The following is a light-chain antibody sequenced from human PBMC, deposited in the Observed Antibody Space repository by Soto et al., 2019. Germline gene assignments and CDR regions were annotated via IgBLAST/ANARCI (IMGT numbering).Light chain of an antibody. CDR2: GNN. Sequence: QSVLTQPPSVSEAPGQRVTISCTGSFFNIGAGYDVHWYQQLPETAPKLLIYGNNNRPSGVPDRFSASKSGSSASLTITGLQAEDEADYYCQSYDINLSGVFGGGTKLTVL. CDR1: FFNIGAGYD. V-gene: IGLV1-40*01. CDR3: QSYDINLSGV. J-gene: IGLJ3*02.